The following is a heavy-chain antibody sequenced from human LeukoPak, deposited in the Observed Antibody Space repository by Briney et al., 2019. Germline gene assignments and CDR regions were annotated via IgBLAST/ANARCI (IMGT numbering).Heavy chain of an antibody. CDR1: GFTVSSNY. CDR2: IYSGGST. Sequence: GGSLILSCAASGFTVSSNYMSWVRQAPGKGLEWVSVIYSGGSTYYADSVKGRFTISRDNSKNTLYLQMNSLRAEDTAVYYCARELAGSRYFQHWGQGTLVTVSS. D-gene: IGHD1-1*01. V-gene: IGHV3-66*02. J-gene: IGHJ1*01. CDR3: ARELAGSRYFQH.